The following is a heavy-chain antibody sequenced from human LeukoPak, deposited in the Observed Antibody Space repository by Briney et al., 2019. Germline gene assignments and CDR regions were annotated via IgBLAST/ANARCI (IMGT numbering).Heavy chain of an antibody. Sequence: ASVKVSRKASGYTFRSYALTWVRQAPGQGLEWMGWVSPYTGHTEYAQTFQGRVTMTADTSTTTSYLELRSLRSDDTAMYFCARESDYGGNYYYLDSWGQGTLVTVSS. CDR2: VSPYTGHT. CDR3: ARESDYGGNYYYLDS. V-gene: IGHV1-18*04. CDR1: GYTFRSYA. D-gene: IGHD4-23*01. J-gene: IGHJ4*02.